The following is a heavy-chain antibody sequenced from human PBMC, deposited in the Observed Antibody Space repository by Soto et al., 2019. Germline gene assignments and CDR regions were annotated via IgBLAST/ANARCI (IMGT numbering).Heavy chain of an antibody. Sequence: QPGGSLRLSCVDSGSPFSDYAMSWVRQAQGKGLEWVSTISGSGDYSFYADSVKGRFTISRDNSKNTLYLQMNSLRAEDTVVYYCAKEGRIMITFGGVIATHYFDYWGQGTLVTVSS. D-gene: IGHD3-16*02. CDR3: AKEGRIMITFGGVIATHYFDY. CDR2: ISGSGDYS. CDR1: GSPFSDYA. V-gene: IGHV3-23*01. J-gene: IGHJ4*02.